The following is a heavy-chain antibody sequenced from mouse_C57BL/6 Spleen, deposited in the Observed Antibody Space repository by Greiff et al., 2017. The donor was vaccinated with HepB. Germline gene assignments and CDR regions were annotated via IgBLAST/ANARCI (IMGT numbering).Heavy chain of an antibody. D-gene: IGHD2-4*01. CDR2: IDPSDSYT. CDR3: ARPYDYDEYYAMDY. Sequence: QVQLQQPGAELVRPGTSVKLSCKASGYTFTSYWMHWVKQRPGRGLEWIGVIDPSDSYTNYNQKFKGKATLTVDTSSSTAYMQLSSLTSEDSAVYYCARPYDYDEYYAMDYWGQGTSVTVSS. V-gene: IGHV1-59*01. CDR1: GYTFTSYW. J-gene: IGHJ4*01.